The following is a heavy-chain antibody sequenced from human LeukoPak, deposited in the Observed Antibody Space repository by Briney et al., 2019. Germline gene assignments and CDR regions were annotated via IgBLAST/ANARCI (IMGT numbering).Heavy chain of an antibody. V-gene: IGHV1-69*11. CDR2: IIPILGTA. J-gene: IGHJ5*02. CDR1: GGTFSSYA. CDR3: ARDDGWFDP. Sequence: SVKVSCKVSGGTFSSYAISWVRQAPGQGLEWMGRIIPILGTANYAQKFQGRVTITTDESTSTAYMELSSLRSEDTAVYYCARDDGWFDPWGQGTLVTVSS.